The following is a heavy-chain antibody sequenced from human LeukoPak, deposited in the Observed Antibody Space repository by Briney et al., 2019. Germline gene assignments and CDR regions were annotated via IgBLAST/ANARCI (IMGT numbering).Heavy chain of an antibody. CDR1: GYAFTSYW. CDR3: ATAVEMATSPFDY. D-gene: IGHD5-24*01. J-gene: IGHJ4*02. CDR2: IYPGDSDT. Sequence: GESLKISCRVFGYAFTSYWIGWVRQMPGKGLEWMGIIYPGDSDTRYSPSFQGQVTISADKSISTAYLQWSSLKASDTAMYYCATAVEMATSPFDYWGQGTLVTVSS. V-gene: IGHV5-51*01.